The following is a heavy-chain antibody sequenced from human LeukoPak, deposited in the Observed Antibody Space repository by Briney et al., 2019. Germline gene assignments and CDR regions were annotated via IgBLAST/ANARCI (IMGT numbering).Heavy chain of an antibody. Sequence: SVKVSCKASGGTFSSYAISWVRQAPGQGLEWMGGIIPIFGTAIYAQKFQGRVTITADESTGTAYMELSSLRSEDTAVYYCARSSSSWIYYFDYWGQGTLVTVSS. CDR1: GGTFSSYA. CDR2: IIPIFGTA. D-gene: IGHD6-13*01. V-gene: IGHV1-69*13. CDR3: ARSSSSWIYYFDY. J-gene: IGHJ4*02.